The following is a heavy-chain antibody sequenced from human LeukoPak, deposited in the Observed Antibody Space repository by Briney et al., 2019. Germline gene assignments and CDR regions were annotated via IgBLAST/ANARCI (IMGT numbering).Heavy chain of an antibody. CDR2: LSGSGGST. J-gene: IGHJ4*02. Sequence: GGSLRLSCAASGFTLSTHAMTWVRQAPGKGLEWVSALSGSGGSTFYADSVKGRFTISRDNSKNTLYLQMSSLRTEDTAVYYCARGPKVPAPTYYFDYWGQGTLVTVSS. D-gene: IGHD2-2*01. V-gene: IGHV3-23*01. CDR1: GFTLSTHA. CDR3: ARGPKVPAPTYYFDY.